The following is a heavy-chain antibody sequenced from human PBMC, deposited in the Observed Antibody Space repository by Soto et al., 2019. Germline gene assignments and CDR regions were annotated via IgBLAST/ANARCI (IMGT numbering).Heavy chain of an antibody. CDR1: GFTFSSYW. CDR3: ARESFCGGDCYLFDY. D-gene: IGHD2-21*02. Sequence: GSLRLSCAASGFTFSSYWMSWVRQAPGKGLEWVANIKQDGSEKYYVDSVKGRFTISRDNAKNSLYLQMNSLRAEDTAVYYCARESFCGGDCYLFDYWGQGTLVTVSS. V-gene: IGHV3-7*03. CDR2: IKQDGSEK. J-gene: IGHJ4*02.